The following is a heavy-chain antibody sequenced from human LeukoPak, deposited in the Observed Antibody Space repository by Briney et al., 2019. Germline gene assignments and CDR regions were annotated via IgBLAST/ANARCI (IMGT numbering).Heavy chain of an antibody. Sequence: SETLSLTCTVSGGSVSSGSYYWSWIRQPPGKGLEWIGYIYYSGLANYHPSLKSRVTMSVDTSKNQFSLKLSSVTAADTAVYYCATGHGDYGGGPSPKRYWYFDLWGRGTLVTVSS. J-gene: IGHJ2*01. CDR2: IYYSGLA. V-gene: IGHV4-61*01. CDR1: GGSVSSGSYY. D-gene: IGHD4-17*01. CDR3: ATGHGDYGGGPSPKRYWYFDL.